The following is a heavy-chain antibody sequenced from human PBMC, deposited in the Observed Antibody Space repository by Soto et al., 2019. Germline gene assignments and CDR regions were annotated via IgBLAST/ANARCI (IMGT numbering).Heavy chain of an antibody. V-gene: IGHV4-34*01. CDR2: INHSGST. D-gene: IGHD3-10*01. CDR1: GGSFSGYY. Sequence: PSETLSLTCAVYGGSFSGYYWSWIRQPPGKGLEWIGEINHSGSTNYNPSLKSRVTISVDTSKNQFSLKLSSVTAADTAVYYCARGEDRDEVLLWFGDPSGMDVWGQGTTVTVSS. CDR3: ARGEDRDEVLLWFGDPSGMDV. J-gene: IGHJ6*02.